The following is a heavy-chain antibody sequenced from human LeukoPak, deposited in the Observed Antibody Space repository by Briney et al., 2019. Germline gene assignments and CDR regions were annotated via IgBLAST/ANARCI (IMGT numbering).Heavy chain of an antibody. CDR1: GFIFDDYA. Sequence: GGSLRLSCAASGFIFDDYAMHWVRQAPGKGLEWVSGISWDSDSIDYANSVKGRFTISRDNAKNSLYLQMNSLRAEDMALYYCAKGGGGRLIYYYYMDVWGKGTTVTVSS. D-gene: IGHD3-16*01. V-gene: IGHV3-9*03. CDR2: ISWDSDSI. J-gene: IGHJ6*03. CDR3: AKGGGGRLIYYYYMDV.